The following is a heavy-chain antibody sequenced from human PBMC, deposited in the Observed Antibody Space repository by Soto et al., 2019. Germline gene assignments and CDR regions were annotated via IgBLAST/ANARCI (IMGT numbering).Heavy chain of an antibody. Sequence: GGSLRLSCAASGFTFSTYAMAWVRQAPGKGLEWVSYISSSGSTIYYADSVKGRFTISRDNAKNSLYLQMNSLRAEDTALYYCAKGSTYYYDSSGYYGWGFFDYWGQGTLVTVSS. D-gene: IGHD3-22*01. J-gene: IGHJ4*02. V-gene: IGHV3-48*04. CDR1: GFTFSTYA. CDR2: ISSSGSTI. CDR3: AKGSTYYYDSSGYYGWGFFDY.